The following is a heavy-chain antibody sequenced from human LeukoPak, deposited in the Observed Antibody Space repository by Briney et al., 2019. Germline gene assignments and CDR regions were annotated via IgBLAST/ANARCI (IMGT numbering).Heavy chain of an antibody. V-gene: IGHV3-9*01. CDR2: ISWNSGSI. CDR3: AKDLGGSIAAAEPFDY. CDR1: GFTFDDYA. D-gene: IGHD6-13*01. Sequence: GGSLRLSCAASGFTFDDYAMHWVRQAPGKGLEWVSGISWNSGSIGYADSVKGRFTISRDNAKNSLYLQMNSLRAEDTAVYYCAKDLGGSIAAAEPFDYWGQGTLVTVSS. J-gene: IGHJ4*02.